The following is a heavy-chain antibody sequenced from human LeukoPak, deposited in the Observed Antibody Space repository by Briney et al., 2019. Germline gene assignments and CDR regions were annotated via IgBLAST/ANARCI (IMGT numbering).Heavy chain of an antibody. CDR1: GGSFSGYS. D-gene: IGHD3-10*01. J-gene: IGHJ4*02. CDR3: ARAPYGSGFDY. V-gene: IGHV4-59*01. Sequence: SETLSLTCAVYGGSFSGYSWNWIRQPPGKGLEWIGYTYYSGSTNYNPSLKSRVTISVDTSKNQFSLKLSSVTAADTAVYYCARAPYGSGFDYWGQGTLVTVSS. CDR2: TYYSGST.